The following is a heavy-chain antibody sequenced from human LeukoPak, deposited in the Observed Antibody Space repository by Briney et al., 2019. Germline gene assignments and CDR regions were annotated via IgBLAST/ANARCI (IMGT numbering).Heavy chain of an antibody. D-gene: IGHD2-21*02. CDR2: ISAYNGNT. CDR1: GYTFTSYY. V-gene: IGHV1-18*04. Sequence: ASVKVSCKASGYTFTSYYMHWVRQAPGQGLEWMGWISAYNGNTNYAQKLQGRVTMTTDTSTSTAYMELRSLRSDDTAVYYCARGKVTTDFDYWGQGTLVTVSS. CDR3: ARGKVTTDFDY. J-gene: IGHJ4*02.